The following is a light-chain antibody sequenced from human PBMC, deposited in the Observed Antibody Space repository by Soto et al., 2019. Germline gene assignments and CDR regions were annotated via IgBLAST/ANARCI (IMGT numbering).Light chain of an antibody. CDR2: GAS. Sequence: EIVLTQSPGTLSLSPGERATLSCRASQSVSSNYLAWYQQKPGQAPRVLIYGASSRATGIPDRFSGSGSGTDFTLTISRLEPEDFAVDYCQQYGNSLYSVGQGTKLEIK. CDR1: QSVSSNY. V-gene: IGKV3-20*01. J-gene: IGKJ2*01. CDR3: QQYGNSLYS.